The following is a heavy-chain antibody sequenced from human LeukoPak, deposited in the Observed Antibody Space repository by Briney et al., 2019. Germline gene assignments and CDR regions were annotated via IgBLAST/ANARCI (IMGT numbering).Heavy chain of an antibody. CDR1: GFTFSSYE. CDR2: ISSSGSTI. CDR3: ARDWAYYDYVWGSYRYQPFDY. J-gene: IGHJ4*02. Sequence: QPGGSLRLSCAASGFTFSSYEMNWVRQAPGKGREWVSYISSSGSTIYYADSVKGRFTISRDNAKNSLYLQMNSLRAEDTAVYYCARDWAYYDYVWGSYRYQPFDYWGQGTLVTVSS. D-gene: IGHD3-16*02. V-gene: IGHV3-48*03.